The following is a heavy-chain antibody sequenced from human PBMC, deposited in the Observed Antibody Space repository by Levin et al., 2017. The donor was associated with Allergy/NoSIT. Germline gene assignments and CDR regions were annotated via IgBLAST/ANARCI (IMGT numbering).Heavy chain of an antibody. D-gene: IGHD2/OR15-2a*01. J-gene: IGHJ4*02. CDR1: GFTFSNYW. V-gene: IGHV3-7*01. Sequence: GGPVKVSCAASGFTFSNYWMTWVRQAPGKGLEWVANIKEDETEIYYLGSVRGRFTISRDNSKNSLYLQMNSLRAEDTAVYFCARHFYEDFWGQGTLVTVSS. CDR2: IKEDETEI. CDR3: ARHFYEDF.